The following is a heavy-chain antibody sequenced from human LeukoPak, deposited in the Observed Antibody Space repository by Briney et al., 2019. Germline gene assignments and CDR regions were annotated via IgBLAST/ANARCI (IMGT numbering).Heavy chain of an antibody. CDR1: GGSFSDYS. J-gene: IGHJ5*02. V-gene: IGHV1-69*08. D-gene: IGHD5-12*01. CDR3: VRSGYDYDWFDP. CDR2: IIAILDTA. Sequence: GASVKVSCKASGGSFSDYSISWGRQAPGQGLEWMGRIIAILDTAHYAQKFQGRFTITADKSTTTVYMELSSLRSDDTAVYYCVRSGYDYDWFDPWGQGTLVTVSS.